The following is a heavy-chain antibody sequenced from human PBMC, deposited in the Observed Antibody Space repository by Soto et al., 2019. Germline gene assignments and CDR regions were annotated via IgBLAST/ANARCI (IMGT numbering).Heavy chain of an antibody. J-gene: IGHJ4*02. CDR1: GFTFSSYA. V-gene: IGHV3-30-3*01. D-gene: IGHD5-18*01. Sequence: QVQLVESGGGVVQPGRSLRLSCAASGFTFSSYAMHWVRQAPGKGLEWVAVISYDGSNKYYADSVKGRFTISRDNSKNTLYLQMNSLRAEGTAVYYCASRGYGGRGYWGQGTLVTVSS. CDR3: ASRGYGGRGY. CDR2: ISYDGSNK.